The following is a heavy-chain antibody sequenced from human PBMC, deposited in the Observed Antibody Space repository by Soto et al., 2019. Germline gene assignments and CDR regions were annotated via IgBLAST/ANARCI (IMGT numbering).Heavy chain of an antibody. CDR1: GDTFTNFD. CDR2: MRANSGDT. D-gene: IGHD3-3*02. Sequence: VQLVQPGAEVRKPGASVKVSCKASGDTFTNFDFNWVRQPTGQGLEWIGWMRANSGDTGHAQKFQGRVSMTRDTSMSTAYMELSSLRAEDTAVYYCARYIYGQGFKAWGQGTLVFVSS. V-gene: IGHV1-8*01. CDR3: ARYIYGQGFKA. J-gene: IGHJ5*02.